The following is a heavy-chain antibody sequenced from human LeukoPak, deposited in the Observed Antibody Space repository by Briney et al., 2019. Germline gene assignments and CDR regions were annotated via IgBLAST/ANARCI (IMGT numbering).Heavy chain of an antibody. D-gene: IGHD3-10*01. V-gene: IGHV1-2*02. Sequence: ASVKVSCKASGYSFADYYMHWVRQAPGQGLEWMGWINPNSGGTNYAQKFQGRVTMTRDTSISTAYMELSRLRSDDTAVYYCARASQMRFGELLYPWGQGTLVTVSS. CDR2: INPNSGGT. CDR1: GYSFADYY. CDR3: ARASQMRFGELLYP. J-gene: IGHJ5*02.